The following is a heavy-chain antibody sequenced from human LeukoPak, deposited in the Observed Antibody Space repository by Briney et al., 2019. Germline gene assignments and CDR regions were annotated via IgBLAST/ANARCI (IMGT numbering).Heavy chain of an antibody. V-gene: IGHV4-61*02. CDR1: GGSISSGRYY. Sequence: SQTLSLTCTVSGGSISSGRYYWSWIRQPAGKGLEWIGRIYTSGTTNYNSSLRSRVTISLDTSKNQFSLRLRSVTAADTAVYYCARAPAPHISGSDYHFDYWDQGTLVTVSS. J-gene: IGHJ4*02. CDR3: ARAPAPHISGSDYHFDY. CDR2: IYTSGTT. D-gene: IGHD6-19*01.